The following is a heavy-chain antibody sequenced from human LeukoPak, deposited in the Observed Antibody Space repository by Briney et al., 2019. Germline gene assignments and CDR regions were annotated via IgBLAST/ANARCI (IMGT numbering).Heavy chain of an antibody. CDR3: ASSQGIAVAGIPNAFDI. D-gene: IGHD6-19*01. J-gene: IGHJ3*02. Sequence: SETLSLTCTVSGVSISSYYWSWIRQPPGKGLEWIGYIYYSGSTNYNPSLKSRVTISVDTSKNQFSLKLSSVTAADTAVYYCASSQGIAVAGIPNAFDIWGQGTMVTVSS. CDR1: GVSISSYY. V-gene: IGHV4-59*01. CDR2: IYYSGST.